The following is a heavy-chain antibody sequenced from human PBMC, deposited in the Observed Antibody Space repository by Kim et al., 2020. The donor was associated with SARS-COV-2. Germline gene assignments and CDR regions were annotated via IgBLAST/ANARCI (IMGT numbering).Heavy chain of an antibody. CDR2: INTNTGNP. CDR3: ARDGERSRGQWLVGGDYGMDV. CDR1: GYTFTSYA. V-gene: IGHV7-4-1*02. J-gene: IGHJ6*02. D-gene: IGHD6-19*01. Sequence: ASVKVSCKASGYTFTSYAMNWVRQAPGQGLEWMGWINTNTGNPTYAQGFTGRFVFSLDTSVSTAYLQISSLKAEDTAVYYCARDGERSRGQWLVGGDYGMDVWGQGTTVTVSS.